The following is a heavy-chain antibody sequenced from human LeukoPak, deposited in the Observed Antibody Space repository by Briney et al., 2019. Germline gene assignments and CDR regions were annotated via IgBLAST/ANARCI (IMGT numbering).Heavy chain of an antibody. J-gene: IGHJ5*02. CDR1: GFAVSSNY. V-gene: IGHV3-53*05. CDR3: AKDANRGYSYGWHNWFDP. CDR2: IYSGGST. Sequence: PGGSLRLSCAASGFAVSSNYMSWVRQAPGKGLEWVSVIYSGGSTYYADSVKGRFTISRDNSKNTLYLQMNSLRAEDTALYYCAKDANRGYSYGWHNWFDPWGQGTLVTVSS. D-gene: IGHD5-18*01.